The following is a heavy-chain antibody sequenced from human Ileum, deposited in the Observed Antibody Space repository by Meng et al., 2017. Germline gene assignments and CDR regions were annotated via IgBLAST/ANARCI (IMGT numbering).Heavy chain of an antibody. D-gene: IGHD5-12*01. Sequence: QVQLQESGPGLVKASGTLSLTCSVSGGSISSGNWWNWVRQSPGKGLEWIGEIFHGGTTNYNPSLKNRVTLLMDKSKNQFSLQLTSVTAADTAVFYCARGIGDIRVGFDYWGQGILVTVSS. CDR3: ARGIGDIRVGFDY. J-gene: IGHJ4*02. CDR2: IFHGGTT. CDR1: GGSISSGNW. V-gene: IGHV4-4*02.